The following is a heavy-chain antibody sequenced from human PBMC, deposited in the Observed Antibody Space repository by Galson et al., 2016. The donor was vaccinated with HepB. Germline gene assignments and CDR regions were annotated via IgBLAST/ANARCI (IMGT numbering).Heavy chain of an antibody. D-gene: IGHD3-22*01. CDR1: GFNFNSYS. Sequence: LRLSCAASGFNFNSYSMDWVRQSPGGGLEWVAVISFDGGSAYYADSVRGRFTISRDNAKNSLYLQMDSLRVEDTGFYYCARGEKGYSEGASWGQGTLVTVSS. J-gene: IGHJ5*02. V-gene: IGHV3-30*04. CDR3: ARGEKGYSEGAS. CDR2: ISFDGGSA.